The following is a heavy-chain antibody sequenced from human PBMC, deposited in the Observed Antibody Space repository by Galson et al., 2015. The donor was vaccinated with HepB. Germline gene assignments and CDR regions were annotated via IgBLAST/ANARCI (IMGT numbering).Heavy chain of an antibody. CDR2: ISYDGSNK. CDR3: ARVDRSSPVYYYYGMDV. D-gene: IGHD6-6*01. Sequence: SLRLSCAASGFTFSSYAMHWVRQAPGKGLEWVAVISYDGSNKYYADSVKGRFTISRDNSKNTLYLQMNSLRAEDTAVYYCARVDRSSPVYYYYGMDVWGQGTTVTVSS. J-gene: IGHJ6*02. V-gene: IGHV3-30-3*01. CDR1: GFTFSSYA.